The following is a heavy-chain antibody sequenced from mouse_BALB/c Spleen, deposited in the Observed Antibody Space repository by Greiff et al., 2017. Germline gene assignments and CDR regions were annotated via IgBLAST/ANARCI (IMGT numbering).Heavy chain of an antibody. V-gene: IGHV1S81*02. CDR1: GYTFTSYY. CDR3: TRLFPFAY. J-gene: IGHJ3*01. CDR2: INPSNGGT. Sequence: QVQLQQSGAELVKPGASVKLSCKASGYTFTSYYMYWVKQRPGQGLEWIGEINPSNGGTNFNEKFKSKATLTVDKSSSTAYMQLSSLTSEDSAVYYCTRLFPFAYWGQGTLVTVSA.